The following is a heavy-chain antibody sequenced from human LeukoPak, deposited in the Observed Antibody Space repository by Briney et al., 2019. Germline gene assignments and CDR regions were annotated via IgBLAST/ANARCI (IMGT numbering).Heavy chain of an antibody. CDR1: GGSISSGGYY. D-gene: IGHD2-2*01. CDR3: ERTQFVVVPAAMSVYFDY. J-gene: IGHJ4*02. V-gene: IGHV4-31*03. Sequence: PSETLSLTCTVSGGSISSGGYYWSWIRQHPGKGLEWIGYIYYSGSTYYNPSLKSRVTISVDTSKNQFSLKLSSVTAADTAVYYCERTQFVVVPAAMSVYFDYWGQGTLVTVSS. CDR2: IYYSGST.